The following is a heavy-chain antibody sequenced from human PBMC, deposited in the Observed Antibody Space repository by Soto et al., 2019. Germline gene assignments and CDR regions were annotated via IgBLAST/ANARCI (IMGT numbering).Heavy chain of an antibody. Sequence: ESLTISLKGSGYSFTSYWIGWVRQMPGKGLEWMGIIYPGDSDTRYSPSFQGQVTISADKSISTAYLQWSSLKASDTAMYYCARPASSGWSLYYFDYWGQGTLVTVSS. J-gene: IGHJ4*02. CDR2: IYPGDSDT. V-gene: IGHV5-51*01. CDR3: ARPASSGWSLYYFDY. D-gene: IGHD6-19*01. CDR1: GYSFTSYW.